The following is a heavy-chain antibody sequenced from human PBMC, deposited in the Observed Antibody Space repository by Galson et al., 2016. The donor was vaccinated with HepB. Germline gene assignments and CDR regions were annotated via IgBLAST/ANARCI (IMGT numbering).Heavy chain of an antibody. Sequence: SLRLSCAASGFTFSNYGMHWVRQAPGKGLEWVAVTSYDGSNKYYADSVKGRFTIPRDNSKNTLYLQMNSLRAEDTAVYYCAKGLYKWRKMIFGVGIWGQGTLVTVSS. CDR1: GFTFSNYG. V-gene: IGHV3-30*18. D-gene: IGHD3-3*01. CDR3: AKGLYKWRKMIFGVGI. J-gene: IGHJ4*02. CDR2: TSYDGSNK.